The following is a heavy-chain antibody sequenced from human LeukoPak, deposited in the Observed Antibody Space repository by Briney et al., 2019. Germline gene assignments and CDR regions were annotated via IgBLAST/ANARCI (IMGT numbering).Heavy chain of an antibody. Sequence: GGSLRLSCAACGFTFSDYWMSWVRQAPGKGLKWVANIKQDGSAKHYVDSVKGRFTISRDNAKNSLYLQMNSLRVEDTAVYYCARDYYGLEGFFDYWGQGTLVTVSS. V-gene: IGHV3-7*03. CDR1: GFTFSDYW. J-gene: IGHJ4*02. D-gene: IGHD3-10*01. CDR2: IKQDGSAK. CDR3: ARDYYGLEGFFDY.